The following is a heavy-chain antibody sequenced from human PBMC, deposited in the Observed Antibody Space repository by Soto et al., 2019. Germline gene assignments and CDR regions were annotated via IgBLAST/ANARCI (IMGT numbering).Heavy chain of an antibody. Sequence: GASVEIACKASGYSFTDYHIHWVRQAPGQGLEWLGRINPKSGGTSTAQKFQGWVTMTTDTSISTASMELTRLTSDDTAIYYCARGDSTDCSNGVCSFFYNHDMGVWGQGTTVIVSS. J-gene: IGHJ6*02. CDR1: GYSFTDYH. V-gene: IGHV1-2*04. CDR2: INPKSGGT. CDR3: ARGDSTDCSNGVCSFFYNHDMGV. D-gene: IGHD2-8*01.